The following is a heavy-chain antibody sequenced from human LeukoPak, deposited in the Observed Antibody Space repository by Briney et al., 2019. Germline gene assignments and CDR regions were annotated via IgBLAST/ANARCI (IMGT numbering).Heavy chain of an antibody. CDR2: MSGRSNST. CDR3: AKGVLWLGDPNGH. CDR1: GFTFSSYA. D-gene: IGHD3-10*01. Sequence: GGSLRLSCAASGFTFSSYAMNWVRQAPGKGLEWVSGMSGRSNSTYYADSVKGRFTISRDNSKNTLYLQMNSLRAEDTAVYYCAKGVLWLGDPNGHWGQGTLVTVSS. J-gene: IGHJ4*02. V-gene: IGHV3-23*01.